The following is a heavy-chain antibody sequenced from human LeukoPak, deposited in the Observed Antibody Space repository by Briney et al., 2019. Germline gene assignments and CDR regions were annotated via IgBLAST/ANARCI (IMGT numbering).Heavy chain of an antibody. D-gene: IGHD2-15*01. CDR1: GGPISSSSYY. CDR2: IYYSGST. V-gene: IGHV4-39*07. Sequence: SETLSLTCTVSGGPISSSSYYWGWIRQPPGKGLEWIGSIYYSGSTYYNPSLKSRVTISVDTSKNQFSLKLSSVTAADTAVYYCASLEPGYCSGGSCYDRGRFDPWGQGTLVTVSS. J-gene: IGHJ5*02. CDR3: ASLEPGYCSGGSCYDRGRFDP.